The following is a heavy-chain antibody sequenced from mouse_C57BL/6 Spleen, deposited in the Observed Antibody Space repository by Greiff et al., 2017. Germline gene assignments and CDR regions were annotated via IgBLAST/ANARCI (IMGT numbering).Heavy chain of an antibody. V-gene: IGHV1-26*01. CDR1: GYTFTDYY. CDR2: INPNNGGT. J-gene: IGHJ4*01. Sequence: VQLQQSGPELVKPGASVKISCKASGYTFTDYYMNWVKQSHGKSLEWIGDINPNNGGTSYNQKFKGKATLTVDKSSSTAYMELRSLTSEDSAVYYCARSFTTVVAPYAMDYWGQGTSVTVSS. CDR3: ARSFTTVVAPYAMDY. D-gene: IGHD1-1*01.